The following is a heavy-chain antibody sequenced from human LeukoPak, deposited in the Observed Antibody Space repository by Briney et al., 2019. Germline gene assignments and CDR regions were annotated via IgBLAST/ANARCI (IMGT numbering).Heavy chain of an antibody. V-gene: IGHV4-39*07. Sequence: SETLSLTCTVSGGSISSSSYYWGWIRQPPGRGLEWIGSIYYSGSTYYNPSLKSRVTISVDTSKNQFSLKLSSVTAADTAVYYCARDYRGYSYGYGAFDIWGQGTMVTVSS. J-gene: IGHJ3*02. CDR3: ARDYRGYSYGYGAFDI. CDR2: IYYSGST. CDR1: GGSISSSSYY. D-gene: IGHD5-18*01.